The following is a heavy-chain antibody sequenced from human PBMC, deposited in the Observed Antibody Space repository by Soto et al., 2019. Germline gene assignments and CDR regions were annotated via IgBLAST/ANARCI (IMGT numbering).Heavy chain of an antibody. Sequence: QVQLVESGGGVVQPGRSLRLSCAASGFTFSSYGMHWVRQAPGKGLEWVAVIWYDGSNKYYVDSVKGRFTISRDNSKNTRYLQMNSLRAEDTAVYYGARDRAHLSGSCGPFDYWGQGMLVTVSS. J-gene: IGHJ4*02. CDR2: IWYDGSNK. CDR1: GFTFSSYG. D-gene: IGHD1-26*01. V-gene: IGHV3-33*01. CDR3: ARDRAHLSGSCGPFDY.